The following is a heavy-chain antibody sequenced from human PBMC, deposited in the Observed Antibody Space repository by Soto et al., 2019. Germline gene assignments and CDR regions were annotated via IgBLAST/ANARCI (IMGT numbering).Heavy chain of an antibody. CDR3: AREISRY. Sequence: GTSVKVSCEASGYSYTNYAIHWVRQAPGQRLEWMGWINAGNGKTKYSQKFQGRVTITRDTSASTAYMELSSLRSEDTAVYYCAREISRYWGQGTLVTVS. CDR2: INAGNGKT. V-gene: IGHV1-3*01. CDR1: GYSYTNYA. J-gene: IGHJ4*02. D-gene: IGHD2-15*01.